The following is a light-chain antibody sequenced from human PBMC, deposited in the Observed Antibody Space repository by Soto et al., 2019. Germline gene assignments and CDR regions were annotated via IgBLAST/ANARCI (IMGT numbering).Light chain of an antibody. CDR3: QSYDSSLSGYV. CDR1: SSNIGAGYD. V-gene: IGLV1-40*01. J-gene: IGLJ1*01. Sequence: QSVPTQPPSVSEAPGQRVTISCTGSSSNIGAGYDAHWYQQGPGTAPKLLIYENNNRHSGVPDRFSGSKSGTSASRAITGLQAEDEAEYYCQSYDSSLSGYVFGTGTKVTVL. CDR2: ENN.